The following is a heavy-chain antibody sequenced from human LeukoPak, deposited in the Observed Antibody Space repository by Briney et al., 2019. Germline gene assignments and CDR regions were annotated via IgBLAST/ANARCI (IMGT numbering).Heavy chain of an antibody. Sequence: GGSLRLSCAASGFTFNNYWMNWVRQAPGKGLEWVANIKQDGSEKYYVDSVKGRFTISRDIAKNSLYLQMNSLRAEDTAVYYCARDRTASDYWGQGTLVTVSS. D-gene: IGHD4-17*01. V-gene: IGHV3-7*01. CDR2: IKQDGSEK. CDR1: GFTFNNYW. CDR3: ARDRTASDY. J-gene: IGHJ4*02.